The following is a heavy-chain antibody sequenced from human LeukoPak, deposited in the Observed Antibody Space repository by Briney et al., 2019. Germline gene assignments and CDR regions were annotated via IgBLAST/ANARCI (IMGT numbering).Heavy chain of an antibody. CDR3: ARESGTMVRGVIGWFDP. V-gene: IGHV1-46*01. CDR2: INPSGGTT. D-gene: IGHD3-10*01. CDR1: GNSFSSYY. J-gene: IGHJ5*02. Sequence: GASVKVSCKASGNSFSSYYIHWVRQAPGQGLEWMGIINPSGGTTSYVQKFQGRVTMTRDTSTSTVYMELSSLRSEDTAVYYCARESGTMVRGVIGWFDPWGQGTLVTVSS.